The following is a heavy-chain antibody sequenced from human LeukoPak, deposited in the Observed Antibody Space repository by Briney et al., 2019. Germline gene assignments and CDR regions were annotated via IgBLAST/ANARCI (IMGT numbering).Heavy chain of an antibody. Sequence: PGGSLRLSCAASGFTFRDSDMHWVRQASGKGLEWVGRIRRKADSYATAYAESVKGRFTLSRDDSKNTAYLQMNSLKTEDTAVYHCARLGARDDYWGQGTLVTVSS. V-gene: IGHV3-73*01. D-gene: IGHD3-10*01. CDR1: GFTFRDSD. J-gene: IGHJ4*02. CDR3: ARLGARDDY. CDR2: IRRKADSYAT.